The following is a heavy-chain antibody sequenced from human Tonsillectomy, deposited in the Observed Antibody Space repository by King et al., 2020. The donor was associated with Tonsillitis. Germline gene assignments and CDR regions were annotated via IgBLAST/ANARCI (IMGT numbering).Heavy chain of an antibody. CDR2: IKQDGSEK. V-gene: IGHV3-7*04. CDR1: GFTFSSYW. Sequence: QLVQSGGGLVQPGGSLRLSCAASGFTFSSYWMRWVRQAPGKGLEWVANIKQDGSEKYYAESVKGRFTISRDNAKSSLYLQMSSLRAEDTAVYHCARGRGSYSLDYWGQGTLVTVSS. D-gene: IGHD3-16*01. J-gene: IGHJ4*02. CDR3: ARGRGSYSLDY.